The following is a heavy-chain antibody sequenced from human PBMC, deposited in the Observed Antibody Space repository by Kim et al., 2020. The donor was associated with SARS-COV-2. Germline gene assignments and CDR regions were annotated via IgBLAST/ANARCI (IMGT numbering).Heavy chain of an antibody. Sequence: GGSLRLSCEASGFSFNNFWMSWVRQAPGKGLEWVATINQDGSEKKFLDSVRGRFTISRDNAKNSVYLQMNSLRVEESAVYYCARDAWSQRGTDGFDYRGQGALVTVSS. J-gene: IGHJ4*02. CDR2: INQDGSEK. D-gene: IGHD7-27*01. CDR3: ARDAWSQRGTDGFDY. V-gene: IGHV3-7*01. CDR1: GFSFNNFW.